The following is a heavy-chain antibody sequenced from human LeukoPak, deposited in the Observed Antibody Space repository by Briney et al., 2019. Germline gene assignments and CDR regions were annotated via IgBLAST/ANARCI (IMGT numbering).Heavy chain of an antibody. Sequence: PSETLSLTCAVYGGSFSGYYWSWIRQPPGKGLEWIGEINHSGSTNYNPSLKSRVTISVDTSKNQFSLKLSSVTAADTAVYYCAKAAHYYGSGSYQDYWGQGTLVTVSS. V-gene: IGHV4-34*01. CDR3: AKAAHYYGSGSYQDY. CDR1: GGSFSGYY. CDR2: INHSGST. J-gene: IGHJ4*02. D-gene: IGHD3-10*01.